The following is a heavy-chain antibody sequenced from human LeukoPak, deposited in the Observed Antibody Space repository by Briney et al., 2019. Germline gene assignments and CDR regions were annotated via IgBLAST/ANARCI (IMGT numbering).Heavy chain of an antibody. V-gene: IGHV3-23*01. CDR3: ARDLYYDSSGLVLDY. CDR1: GFTFSNYA. J-gene: IGHJ4*02. D-gene: IGHD3-22*01. Sequence: SGGSLRLSCAASGFTFSNYAMSWARQAPGKGLEWVSAISGSGGSTYYADCVEGRFTIARDNGKNSLYLQMNSLRAEDTALYYCARDLYYDSSGLVLDYWGQGTLVTVSS. CDR2: ISGSGGST.